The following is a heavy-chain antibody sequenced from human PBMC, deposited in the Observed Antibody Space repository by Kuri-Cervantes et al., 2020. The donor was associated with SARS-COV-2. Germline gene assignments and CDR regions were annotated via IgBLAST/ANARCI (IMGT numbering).Heavy chain of an antibody. J-gene: IGHJ6*03. CDR2: MNPNSGNP. V-gene: IGHV1-8*01. CDR3: ARFSSGQLWLRGYYYYYKDV. CDR1: GYTFTSYD. D-gene: IGHD5-18*01. Sequence: ASVKVSCNASGYTFTSYDINWVRQATGQGLEWMGWMNPNSGNPGYAQKFQGRVTMTRNTSMSTVYMELSSLRSEETAVYYCARFSSGQLWLRGYYYYYKDVWGKGTTVTVSS.